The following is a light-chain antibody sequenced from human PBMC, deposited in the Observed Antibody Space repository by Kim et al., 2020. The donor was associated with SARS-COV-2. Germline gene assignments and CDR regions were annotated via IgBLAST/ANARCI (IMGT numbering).Light chain of an antibody. V-gene: IGKV1-39*01. CDR2: AAS. J-gene: IGKJ1*01. Sequence: DIQMTQSPSSLSASVGDRVTITCRASQSIRSYLNWYQQKPGKAPKLLIYAASNLQSGVPSRFSGSGSGTDFTLTISSLQRDDFATYYCQQSYNTPRTFGQGTKVEIK. CDR3: QQSYNTPRT. CDR1: QSIRSY.